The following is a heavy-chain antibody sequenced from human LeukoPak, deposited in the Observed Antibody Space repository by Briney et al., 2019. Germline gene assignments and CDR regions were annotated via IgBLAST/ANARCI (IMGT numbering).Heavy chain of an antibody. V-gene: IGHV3-30*18. CDR2: ISYDGTNK. Sequence: PGGSLRLSCAASGFTFSSYGMHWVRQAPGKGLEWVAVISYDGTNKYYADSVKGRFTISRDNSKNTLYLQMSSLRAEDTAVYYCAKDWEQSLDYWGQGTLVTVSS. CDR1: GFTFSSYG. CDR3: AKDWEQSLDY. D-gene: IGHD1-26*01. J-gene: IGHJ4*02.